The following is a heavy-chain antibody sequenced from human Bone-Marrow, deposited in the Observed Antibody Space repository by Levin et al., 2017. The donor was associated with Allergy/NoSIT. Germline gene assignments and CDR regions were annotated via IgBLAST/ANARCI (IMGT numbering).Heavy chain of an antibody. CDR2: ISWNSGSI. J-gene: IGHJ4*02. V-gene: IGHV3-9*01. CDR1: GFTLDDYA. D-gene: IGHD2/OR15-2a*01. CDR3: GKAGLYPARPMFDH. Sequence: SLKISCATSGFTLDDYAMHWVRQAPGKGLEWVSGISWNSGSIGYADSVKGRFTISRDNAGNSLYLVMTSLRAEDTALYYCGKAGLYPARPMFDHWGQGTLVTVSS.